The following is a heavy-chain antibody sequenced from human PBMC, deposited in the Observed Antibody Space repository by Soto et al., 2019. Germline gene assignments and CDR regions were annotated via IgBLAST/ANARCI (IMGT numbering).Heavy chain of an antibody. CDR1: GFTFSSYS. Sequence: GGSLRLSCAASGFTFSSYSMNWVRQAPGKGLEWVSYISSSSSTIYYADSVKGRFTISRDNAKNSLYLQMNSLRAEDTAVYYCARVKQQLVFSAFDIWGQGTMVTVSS. V-gene: IGHV3-48*01. CDR3: ARVKQQLVFSAFDI. D-gene: IGHD6-13*01. J-gene: IGHJ3*02. CDR2: ISSSSSTI.